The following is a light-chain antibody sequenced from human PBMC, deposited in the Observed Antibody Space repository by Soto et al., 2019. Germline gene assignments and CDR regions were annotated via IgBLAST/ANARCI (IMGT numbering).Light chain of an antibody. Sequence: EMVFTQSPGTLSLYPGERATLSCRASQSVTSNYLAWYQQKPGQAPRLLIFGASIRDTGIPDRFSGSGSGTDFTLTINRLEPEDFAVYHCQPYRSSPTTFAQRTK. J-gene: IGKJ1*01. CDR1: QSVTSNY. CDR3: QPYRSSPTT. CDR2: GAS. V-gene: IGKV3-20*01.